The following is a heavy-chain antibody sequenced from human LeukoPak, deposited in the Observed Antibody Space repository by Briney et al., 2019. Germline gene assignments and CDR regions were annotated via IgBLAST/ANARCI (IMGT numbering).Heavy chain of an antibody. V-gene: IGHV3-11*04. Sequence: GGSLRLSCAASGFTFSDYYMSWIRQAPGKGLEWVSYISSSGSTIYYADSVKGRFTTSRDNAKNSLYLQMNSLRAEDTAVYYCARAKSIAAVGGFDPWGQGTLVTVSS. CDR2: ISSSGSTI. CDR1: GFTFSDYY. J-gene: IGHJ5*02. D-gene: IGHD6-13*01. CDR3: ARAKSIAAVGGFDP.